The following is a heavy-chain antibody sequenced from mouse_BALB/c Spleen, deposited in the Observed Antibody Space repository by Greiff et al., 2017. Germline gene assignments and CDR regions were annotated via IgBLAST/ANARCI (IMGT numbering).Heavy chain of an antibody. D-gene: IGHD2-3*01. V-gene: IGHV2-9*02. CDR3: ARALIYDGYPYYAMDY. Sequence: VQLQQSGPGLVAPSQSLSITCTVSGFSLTSYGVHWVRQPPGKGLEWLGVIWAGGSTNYNSALMSRLSISKDNSKSQVFLKMNSLQTDDTAMYYCARALIYDGYPYYAMDYWGQGTSVTVSS. J-gene: IGHJ4*01. CDR2: IWAGGST. CDR1: GFSLTSYG.